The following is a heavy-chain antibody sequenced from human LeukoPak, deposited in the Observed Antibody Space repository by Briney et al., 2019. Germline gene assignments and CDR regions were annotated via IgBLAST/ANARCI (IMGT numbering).Heavy chain of an antibody. J-gene: IGHJ4*02. CDR2: ISYDGSNK. D-gene: IGHD1-26*01. Sequence: GGSLRLSCAASGFTFSSYAMHWVRQAPGKGLEWVAVISYDGSNKYYADSVKGRFTISRDNSKNTLYLQMNSLRAEDTAVYYCARVSGSYDPYDWGQGTLVTVSS. CDR1: GFTFSSYA. CDR3: ARVSGSYDPYD. V-gene: IGHV3-30*14.